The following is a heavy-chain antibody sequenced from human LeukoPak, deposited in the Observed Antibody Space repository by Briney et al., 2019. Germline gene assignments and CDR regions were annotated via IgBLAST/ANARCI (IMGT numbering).Heavy chain of an antibody. CDR2: INHSGNT. D-gene: IGHD3-22*01. CDR1: GGSFSGYY. V-gene: IGHV4-34*01. Sequence: NTSETLSLTCAVYGGSFSGYYWTWIRQPPGKGLEWIGEINHSGNTNYNPSLKSRVAISVDTSKNQFSLELSSVIAADTAMYYCARSKDGSGFAAYWGQGTQVTVSS. J-gene: IGHJ4*02. CDR3: ARSKDGSGFAAY.